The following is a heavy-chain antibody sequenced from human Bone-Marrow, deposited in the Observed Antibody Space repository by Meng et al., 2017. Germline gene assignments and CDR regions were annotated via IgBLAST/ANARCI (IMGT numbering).Heavy chain of an antibody. CDR1: GYSFTSYW. D-gene: IGHD3-10*01. CDR3: ASLRRVLLWFGGGFEDAFDI. V-gene: IGHV5-51*01. Sequence: GESLKISCKGSGYSFTSYWIGWVRQMPGKGLEWMGIIYPGDSDTRYSPSFQGRVTISADKSISTAYLQWSSLKASDTAMYYCASLRRVLLWFGGGFEDAFDIWGQGTMVTVSS. J-gene: IGHJ3*02. CDR2: IYPGDSDT.